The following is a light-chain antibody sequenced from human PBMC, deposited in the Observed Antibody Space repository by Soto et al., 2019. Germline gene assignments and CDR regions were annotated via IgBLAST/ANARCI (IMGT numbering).Light chain of an antibody. Sequence: QSALTQPASVSGSPGQSITISCTGTNSDVGGYNHVSWYHHQPGTAPTLLIYEIFYRPSGVSTRFSGSKSGNTASLTISGRQAEDECFYYSTSNTATGHVIFGGGTKLTVL. V-gene: IGLV2-14*01. CDR3: TSNTATGHVI. CDR1: NSDVGGYNH. CDR2: EIF. J-gene: IGLJ2*01.